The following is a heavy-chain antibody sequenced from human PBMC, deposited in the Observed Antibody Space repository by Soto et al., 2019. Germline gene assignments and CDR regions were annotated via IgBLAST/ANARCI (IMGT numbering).Heavy chain of an antibody. CDR3: ATYSSSCGFDY. V-gene: IGHV1-69*01. CDR1: GGTFSSYA. J-gene: IGHJ4*02. Sequence: QVQLVQSGAEVKKPGSSVKVSCKASGGTFSSYAISWVRQAPGQGLEWMGGIIPIFGTANHAQKFQGSVTITADEPTSAAYMELSSLRSEYPAVYYCATYSSSCGFDYWGQGTLVTVSS. CDR2: IIPIFGTA. D-gene: IGHD6-6*01.